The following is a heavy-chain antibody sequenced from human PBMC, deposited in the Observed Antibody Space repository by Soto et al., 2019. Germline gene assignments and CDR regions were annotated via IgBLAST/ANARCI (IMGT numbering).Heavy chain of an antibody. CDR2: TYYRSKWYN. CDR1: GDSVSSNSAA. CDR3: ARDRGYSGGPRVFDYYYYGMDV. V-gene: IGHV6-1*01. Sequence: SQTLSLTCAISGDSVSSNSAAWNWIRQSPARGLEWLGRTYYRSKWYNDYAVSVKSRITINPDTSKNQFSLQLNSVTPEDTAVYYCARDRGYSGGPRVFDYYYYGMDVWGQGTTVTVSS. J-gene: IGHJ6*02. D-gene: IGHD6-19*01.